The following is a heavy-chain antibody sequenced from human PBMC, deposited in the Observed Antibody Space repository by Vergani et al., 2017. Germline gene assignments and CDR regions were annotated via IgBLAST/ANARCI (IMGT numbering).Heavy chain of an antibody. CDR3: ARGCFSTLYDFWSGYFVSDPSYFDY. CDR2: MNPNSGNT. V-gene: IGHV1-8*01. Sequence: QVQLVQSGAEVKKPGASVKVSCKASGYTFTSYDINWVRQATGQGLEWMGWMNPNSGNTGYAQKFQGRVTMTRNTSISTAYMELSSLRSEDTAVYYCARGCFSTLYDFWSGYFVSDPSYFDYWDQGTLVTVSS. J-gene: IGHJ4*02. CDR1: GYTFTSYD. D-gene: IGHD3-3*01.